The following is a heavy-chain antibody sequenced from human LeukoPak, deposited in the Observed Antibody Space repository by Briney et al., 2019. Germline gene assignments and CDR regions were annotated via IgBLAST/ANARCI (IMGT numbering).Heavy chain of an antibody. CDR3: ARDGCSGGSCYPYYGMDV. CDR2: IYSGGST. CDR1: GFTVSSNY. J-gene: IGHJ6*02. Sequence: PGGSLRLSRAASGFTVSSNYMSWVRRAPGKGLEWVSVIYSGGSTYYADSVKGRFTISRDNSKNTLYLQMNSLRAEDTAVYYCARDGCSGGSCYPYYGMDVWGQGTTVTVSS. V-gene: IGHV3-66*01. D-gene: IGHD2-15*01.